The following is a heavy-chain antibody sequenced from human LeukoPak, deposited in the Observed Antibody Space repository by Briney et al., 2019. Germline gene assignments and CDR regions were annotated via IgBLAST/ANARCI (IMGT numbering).Heavy chain of an antibody. D-gene: IGHD3-9*01. J-gene: IGHJ3*02. Sequence: ASVKVSCKASGYTFTGYYMHWVRQAPGQGLEWMGWISAYNGNTSYAQKLQGRVTMTTDTSTSTAYMELRSLRSDDTAVYYCACSRGYYDILTGYYYDAFDIWGQGTMVTVSS. CDR1: GYTFTGYY. V-gene: IGHV1-18*04. CDR3: ACSRGYYDILTGYYYDAFDI. CDR2: ISAYNGNT.